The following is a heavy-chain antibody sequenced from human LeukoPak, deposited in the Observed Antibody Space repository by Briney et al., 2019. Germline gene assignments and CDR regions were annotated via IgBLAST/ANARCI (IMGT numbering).Heavy chain of an antibody. V-gene: IGHV4-39*01. CDR3: ASRPGSGMDV. Sequence: PSETLSLTCTVSGGSISSSSYYWGWIRQPPGKGLEWIGSIYYSGSTYYNPSLKSRVTISVDTPKNQFSLKLSSVTAADTAVYYCASRPGSGMDVWGQGTTVTVSS. D-gene: IGHD3-3*01. CDR1: GGSISSSSYY. CDR2: IYYSGST. J-gene: IGHJ6*02.